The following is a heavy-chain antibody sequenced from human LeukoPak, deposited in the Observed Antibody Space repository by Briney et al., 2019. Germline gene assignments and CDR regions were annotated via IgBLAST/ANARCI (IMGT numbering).Heavy chain of an antibody. CDR1: GGSISSSSYY. CDR2: IYYSGST. V-gene: IGHV4-39*01. Sequence: SETLSLTFTVSGGSISSSSYYWGWIRPPPGKGLEWIGSIYYSGSTYYNPSLKSRVTISVDTSKNQFSLKLSSVTAADTAVYYCARQEALEWFPSPSNWFDPWGQGTLVTVSS. J-gene: IGHJ5*02. CDR3: ARQEALEWFPSPSNWFDP. D-gene: IGHD3-3*01.